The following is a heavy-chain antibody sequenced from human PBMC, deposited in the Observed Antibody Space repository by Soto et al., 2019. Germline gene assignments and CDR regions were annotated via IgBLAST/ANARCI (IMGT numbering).Heavy chain of an antibody. CDR3: ARIPPVNYYFDY. V-gene: IGHV1-18*01. CDR2: ISAHNGDT. J-gene: IGHJ4*02. Sequence: QVQLVQSGAVVKKPGASVKVSCKASGYIFPNYVIAWVRQAPGQGLEWMGWISAHNGDTSYAQKLQGRVTMTADTSTTTAYMELRSLSSDDTAVYYCARIPPVNYYFDYWGQGTLVTVSS. CDR1: GYIFPNYV.